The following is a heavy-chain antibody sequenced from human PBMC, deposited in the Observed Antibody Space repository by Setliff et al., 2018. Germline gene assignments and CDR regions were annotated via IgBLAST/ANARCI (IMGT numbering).Heavy chain of an antibody. D-gene: IGHD3-3*01. V-gene: IGHV4-39*01. CDR2: IYHRGST. Sequence: PSETLSLTCTVSGGSISSSNYYWGWIRQPPGKGLAWIGSIYHRGSTYYNPSLKSRVTISVDTSNNHFSLKLSSVTAADTAVYYCARHFRSSKVQFLEYLTDYYFDSWCQGTLVTSPQ. CDR1: GGSISSSNYY. CDR3: ARHFRSSKVQFLEYLTDYYFDS. J-gene: IGHJ4*02.